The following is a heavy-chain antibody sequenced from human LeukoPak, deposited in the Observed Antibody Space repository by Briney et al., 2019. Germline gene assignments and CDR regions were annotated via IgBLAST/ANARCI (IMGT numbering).Heavy chain of an antibody. CDR3: AKDHPTSYDFWSGYYTPLGAFDI. D-gene: IGHD3-3*01. CDR1: GFTFSSYA. J-gene: IGHJ3*02. Sequence: PGGSLRLSCAASGFTFSSYAMSWVRQAPGKGLEWVSAISGSGGSTYYADSVKGRFTISRDNSKNTLYLQMSSLRAEDTAVYYCAKDHPTSYDFWSGYYTPLGAFDIWGQGAMVTVSS. CDR2: ISGSGGST. V-gene: IGHV3-23*01.